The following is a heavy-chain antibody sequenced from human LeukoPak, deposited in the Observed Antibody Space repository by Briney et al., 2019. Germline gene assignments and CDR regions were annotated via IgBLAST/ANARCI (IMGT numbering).Heavy chain of an antibody. V-gene: IGHV3-30*18. CDR1: GFTFSSYG. Sequence: PGRSLRLSCAASGFTFSSYGMHWVRQAPGKGLEWVAVISYDGSNKYYADSVKGRFTISRDNSKNTLYLQMNSLRAEDTAVYYCAKDYRTNLAVAGLIDYWGQGTLVTVSS. D-gene: IGHD6-19*01. CDR3: AKDYRTNLAVAGLIDY. CDR2: ISYDGSNK. J-gene: IGHJ4*02.